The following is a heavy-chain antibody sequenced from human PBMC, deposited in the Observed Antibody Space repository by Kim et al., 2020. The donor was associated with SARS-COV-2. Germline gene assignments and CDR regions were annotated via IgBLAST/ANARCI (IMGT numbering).Heavy chain of an antibody. CDR2: IWYDVSNI. V-gene: IGHV3-33*01. D-gene: IGHD6-19*01. CDR1: GFTFSRYG. J-gene: IGHJ4*02. Sequence: GGSLRLSCAASGFTFSRYGVYWVRQAPGKGPEWVAVIWYDVSNIYYGDSVKGRFTISRDNSKNTVYLQMNSLRAEDTAVYYCASEEEHSRGCLGDHWGQGTLVTVSS. CDR3: ASEEEHSRGCLGDH.